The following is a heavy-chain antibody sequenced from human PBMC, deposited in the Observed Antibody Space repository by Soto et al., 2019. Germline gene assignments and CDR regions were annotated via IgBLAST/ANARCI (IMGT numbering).Heavy chain of an antibody. D-gene: IGHD3-22*01. CDR2: IYYSGST. J-gene: IGHJ6*02. CDR3: ARQGLYYYDSSGYYWGGMDV. CDR1: GGSISSSSYY. Sequence: SETLSLTCTVSGGSISSSSYYWGWIRRPPGKGLEWIGSIYYSGSTYYNPSLKSRVTISVDTSKNQFSLKLSSVTAADTAVYYCARQGLYYYDSSGYYWGGMDVWGQGTTVTVSS. V-gene: IGHV4-39*01.